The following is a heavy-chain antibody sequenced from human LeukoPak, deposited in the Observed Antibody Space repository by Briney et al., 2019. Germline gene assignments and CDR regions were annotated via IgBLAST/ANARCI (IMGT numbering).Heavy chain of an antibody. J-gene: IGHJ3*02. V-gene: IGHV4-61*09. CDR3: ARYDFWSGSYI. CDR1: GGSINSGSYY. CDR2: IYTSGST. D-gene: IGHD3-3*01. Sequence: SETLSLTCTVSGGSINSGSYYWSWIRQPAGKGLEWIGHIYTSGSTNYNPSLKSRVTMSLDTSKNQFSLKLRSVTAADTAVHYCARYDFWSGSYIWGQGTMVTVSS.